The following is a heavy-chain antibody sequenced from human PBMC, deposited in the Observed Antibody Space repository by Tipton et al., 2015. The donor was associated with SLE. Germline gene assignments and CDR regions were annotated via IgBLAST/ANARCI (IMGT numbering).Heavy chain of an antibody. CDR2: INQSGST. Sequence: TLSLTCAVYGGSFSGHYWSWIRQPPGKGLEWIGEINQSGSTNYNPSLKSRLIMSVDASKNQFSLKLRSVTAADTAVYYCAGAWQGYCSGGTCYVLDYWGQGTLVTVSP. D-gene: IGHD2-15*01. J-gene: IGHJ4*02. CDR3: AGAWQGYCSGGTCYVLDY. CDR1: GGSFSGHY. V-gene: IGHV4-34*01.